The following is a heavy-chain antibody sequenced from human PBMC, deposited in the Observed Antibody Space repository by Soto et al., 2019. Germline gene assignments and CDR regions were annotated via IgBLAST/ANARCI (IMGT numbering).Heavy chain of an antibody. J-gene: IGHJ4*02. CDR3: AKGRIAIAARPEGLDY. Sequence: GGSLRLSCAASGFTFSSYAMSWVRQAPGKGLEWVSAISGSGGSTYYADSVKGRFTISRDNSKNTLYLQMNSLRAEDTAVYYCAKGRIAIAARPEGLDYWGQGTLVTVSS. D-gene: IGHD6-6*01. CDR1: GFTFSSYA. CDR2: ISGSGGST. V-gene: IGHV3-23*01.